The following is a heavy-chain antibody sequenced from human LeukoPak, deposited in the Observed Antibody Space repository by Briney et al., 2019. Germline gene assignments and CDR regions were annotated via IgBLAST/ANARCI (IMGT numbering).Heavy chain of an antibody. CDR3: ARKYCSTTSCLFDN. Sequence: GGSLRLSCAASGFTVSYNYMSWVRQAPGKGLEWVSVIYSGGNTYYADSVKGRFTVSRDNAKNSLYLQMNSLRAEDTAVYYCARKYCSTTSCLFDNWGQGTLVTVSS. CDR2: IYSGGNT. V-gene: IGHV3-53*01. CDR1: GFTVSYNY. J-gene: IGHJ4*02. D-gene: IGHD2-2*01.